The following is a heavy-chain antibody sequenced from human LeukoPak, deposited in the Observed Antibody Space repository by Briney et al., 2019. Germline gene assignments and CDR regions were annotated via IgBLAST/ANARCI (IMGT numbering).Heavy chain of an antibody. CDR1: GGTCANYA. D-gene: IGHD3-3*01. V-gene: IGHV1-69*13. CDR3: AKGHDDFRQFDY. J-gene: IGHJ4*02. CDR2: IIPIFGTG. Sequence: SVKVSCTAYGGTCANYAIYWVRKAPGQGLEWMGGIIPIFGTGDSAQKFQGRLTITADESTRTTYMELSSLRSEDTAVYYCAKGHDDFRQFDYWGQGTLVTVSS.